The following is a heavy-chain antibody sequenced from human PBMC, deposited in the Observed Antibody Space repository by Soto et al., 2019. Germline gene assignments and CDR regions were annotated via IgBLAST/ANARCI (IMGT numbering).Heavy chain of an antibody. J-gene: IGHJ5*02. CDR3: ARIDIVPDL. Sequence: PGESLKISCKGSGYYFSQHWVAWVRQMPGKGLEWMGNIFPRDSDTRYSPSFEGQVTISADKSTSTAYLQWSSLKAADTAIYYCARIDIVPDLWGQGTLVTVS. CDR2: IFPRDSDT. D-gene: IGHD2-15*01. CDR1: GYYFSQHW. V-gene: IGHV5-51*01.